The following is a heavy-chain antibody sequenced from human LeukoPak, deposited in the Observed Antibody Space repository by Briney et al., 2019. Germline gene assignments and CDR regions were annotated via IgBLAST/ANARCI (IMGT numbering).Heavy chain of an antibody. CDR2: MSNSGST. CDR1: GGSISSSSSHY. Sequence: SETLSLTCTVSGGSISSSSSHYWAWIRQPPGKGLGWIGTMSNSGSTYYNPSLKSRVTISGDTSKNQFSLKLSSMTAADTAVFYCARRSQTAAGRGIDYWGQGTLVTVSS. V-gene: IGHV4-39*01. CDR3: ARRSQTAAGRGIDY. J-gene: IGHJ4*02. D-gene: IGHD6-13*01.